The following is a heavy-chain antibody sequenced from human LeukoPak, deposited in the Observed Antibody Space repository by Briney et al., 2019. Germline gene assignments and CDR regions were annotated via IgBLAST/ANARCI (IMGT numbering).Heavy chain of an antibody. CDR3: ASGIGYSSSWFDY. Sequence: SETLSLTCTVSGGSISSGSYYWSWIRQPAGKGLEWIGRIYTSGSTNYNPSLKSRVTISVDTSKNQFSLKLSSVTAADTAVYYCASGIGYSSSWFDYWGQGTLVTVSS. D-gene: IGHD6-13*01. J-gene: IGHJ4*02. CDR1: GGSISSGSYY. V-gene: IGHV4-61*02. CDR2: IYTSGST.